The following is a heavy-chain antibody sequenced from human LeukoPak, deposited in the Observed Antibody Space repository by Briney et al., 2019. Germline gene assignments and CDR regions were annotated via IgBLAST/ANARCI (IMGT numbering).Heavy chain of an antibody. J-gene: IGHJ4*02. Sequence: ASVKVSCKASGYTFTDYYIHWVRQAPGQGLKWMGWINPNSGGTNYAQKFQVRVTMTRDTTISTAYMELRSLRSDDTAVYYCARDYGIMIFGVVVYFDCWGQGTLITVSS. V-gene: IGHV1-2*02. CDR2: INPNSGGT. D-gene: IGHD3-3*01. CDR1: GYTFTDYY. CDR3: ARDYGIMIFGVVVYFDC.